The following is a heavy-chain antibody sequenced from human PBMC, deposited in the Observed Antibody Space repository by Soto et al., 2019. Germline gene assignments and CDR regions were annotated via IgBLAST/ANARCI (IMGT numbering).Heavy chain of an antibody. D-gene: IGHD3-22*01. CDR2: ISGRGGVT. J-gene: IGHJ4*02. V-gene: IGHV3-23*01. CDR1: GFTFRNQD. CDR3: AKARPFRSYYESACHYND. Sequence: EVQLLESGGGLVQPGGSLRLTCVGSGFTFRNQDMRWVRQAPGKGLEWVSGISGRGGVTYYADSVKGRFTISRDNSKNTLYLQMNNLRANDTAVYYCAKARPFRSYYESACHYNDWGQGTLVTVSS.